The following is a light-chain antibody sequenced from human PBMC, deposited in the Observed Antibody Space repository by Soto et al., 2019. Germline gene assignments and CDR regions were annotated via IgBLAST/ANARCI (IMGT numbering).Light chain of an antibody. Sequence: QSALTQPRSVSGSPGQSVTISCTGTSSDVGGHNFVSWYQQHPGIAPKLMIYDVNKRPSGVPDRFSGSKSGNTASLTISGLQAEDEADYCCSYAGSNTVIFGGGTKLTVL. V-gene: IGLV2-11*01. CDR3: CSYAGSNTVI. CDR2: DVN. J-gene: IGLJ2*01. CDR1: SSDVGGHNF.